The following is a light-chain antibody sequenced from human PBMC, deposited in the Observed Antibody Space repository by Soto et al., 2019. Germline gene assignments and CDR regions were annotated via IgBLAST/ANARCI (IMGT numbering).Light chain of an antibody. CDR3: HQRQSWPRT. CDR2: HAS. Sequence: ETVLTQSPSTLSLSPGERATLSCRASQSVGTYLAWYRQRPGQSPTLLIYHASNRPTGIPARFSGSGSGTDFTLTISDVQPEDFALYYCHQRQSWPRTFGQGTKVDIK. CDR1: QSVGTY. J-gene: IGKJ1*01. V-gene: IGKV3-11*01.